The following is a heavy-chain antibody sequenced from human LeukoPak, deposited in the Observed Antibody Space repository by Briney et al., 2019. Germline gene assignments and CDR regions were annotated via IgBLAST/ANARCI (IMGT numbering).Heavy chain of an antibody. J-gene: IGHJ3*02. Sequence: ASETLSLTCTVSGGSVSSGSYYWSWIRQPPGKGLEWIGYIYYSGNTNYNPSLKSRVTISVDTSKNQFSLKLSSVTAADTAVYYCARDRNYYDSSGFDIWGQGTMVTVSS. D-gene: IGHD3-22*01. V-gene: IGHV4-61*01. CDR2: IYYSGNT. CDR1: GGSVSSGSYY. CDR3: ARDRNYYDSSGFDI.